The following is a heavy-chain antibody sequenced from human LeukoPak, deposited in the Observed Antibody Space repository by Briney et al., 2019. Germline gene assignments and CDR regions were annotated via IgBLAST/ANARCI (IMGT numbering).Heavy chain of an antibody. V-gene: IGHV4-39*01. CDR3: ARGGPYSWSANVRGPKEYYFDY. CDR1: GGSIGTSHYY. J-gene: IGHJ4*02. CDR2: VYFSGAT. D-gene: IGHD3-10*02. Sequence: PSETLSLTCTVSGGSIGTSHYYWGWLRQPPGKGLEWIGSVYFSGATNYDPSLKSRVTISVDTSKNQFSLKLSSVTAADTAVYYCARGGPYSWSANVRGPKEYYFDYWGQGTLVTVSS.